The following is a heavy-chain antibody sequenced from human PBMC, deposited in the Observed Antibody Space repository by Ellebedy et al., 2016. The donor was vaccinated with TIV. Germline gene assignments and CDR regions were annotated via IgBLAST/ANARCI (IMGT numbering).Heavy chain of an antibody. CDR1: GFIISGDW. J-gene: IGHJ4*02. CDR2: ITNTGSTT. D-gene: IGHD3-10*01. V-gene: IGHV3-11*01. Sequence: GESLKISCAASGFIISGDWMSWVRQAPGKGLEWVSYITNTGSTTYYADSVRGRFTVARDNAKNSLYLQMNNLRAEDTAVYYCARDSGRRRSWDNDYWGQGTLVTVSS. CDR3: ARDSGRRRSWDNDY.